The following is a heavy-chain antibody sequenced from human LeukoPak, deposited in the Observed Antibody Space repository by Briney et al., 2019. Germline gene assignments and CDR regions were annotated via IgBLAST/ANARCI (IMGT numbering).Heavy chain of an antibody. J-gene: IGHJ3*02. CDR1: GFRFSSHS. V-gene: IGHV3-23*01. CDR2: FSGSGGSP. CDR3: AKDRWLAHDAFDI. D-gene: IGHD6-19*01. Sequence: GGSLSLSCAASGFRFSSHSMSWVRQAPGRGLEWVSGFSGSGGSPYYADSVKGRFTTSRDNSKNTLYLQMNSLRAEDTAVYYCAKDRWLAHDAFDIWGQGTMVTVSS.